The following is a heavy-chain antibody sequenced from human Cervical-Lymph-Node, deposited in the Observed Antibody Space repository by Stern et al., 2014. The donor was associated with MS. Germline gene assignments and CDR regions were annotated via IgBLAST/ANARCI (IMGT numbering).Heavy chain of an antibody. Sequence: VQLEESGAEVTKPGASVKVSCKASGYTFTNYYMHWVRQAPGQGIEWMGIINPSGGHTTYAQKFQGRVTMTREPSTSTVYMELSSLRSDDTAVYYCARDYIVVVQAANDPRNYYYYGMDVWGQGTTVTVSS. D-gene: IGHD2-2*01. CDR3: ARDYIVVVQAANDPRNYYYYGMDV. J-gene: IGHJ6*02. CDR2: INPSGGHT. CDR1: GYTFTNYY. V-gene: IGHV1-46*01.